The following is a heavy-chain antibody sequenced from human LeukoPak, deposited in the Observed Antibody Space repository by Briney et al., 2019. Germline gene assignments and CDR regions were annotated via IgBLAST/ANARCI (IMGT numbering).Heavy chain of an antibody. CDR2: T. D-gene: IGHD3-3*01. CDR3: ARGGLRVVDYFDY. Sequence: PGGSLRLSCAASGFTVSSSYMSWVRQAPGKGLEWVSVTYYADSVKGRFTISRDNSKNTLYLQMNSLRAEDTAVYYCARGGLRVVDYFDYWGQGTLVTVSS. V-gene: IGHV3-66*02. J-gene: IGHJ4*02. CDR1: GFTVSSSY.